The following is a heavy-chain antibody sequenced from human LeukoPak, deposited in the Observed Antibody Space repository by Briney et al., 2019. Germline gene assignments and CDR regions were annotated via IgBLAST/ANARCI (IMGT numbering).Heavy chain of an antibody. D-gene: IGHD1-26*01. J-gene: IGHJ3*02. CDR2: LSVRGGGT. Sequence: GGSLRLSCAASGFTLSRYAMSWVPHAPGKGLEWVSALSVRGGGTSYADSVKGRFTISGDNSKNTLSLQMDSLRAEDTAVYYCAKDGVRGALDASDIWGQGTMVTVSS. CDR3: AKDGVRGALDASDI. V-gene: IGHV3-23*01. CDR1: GFTLSRYA.